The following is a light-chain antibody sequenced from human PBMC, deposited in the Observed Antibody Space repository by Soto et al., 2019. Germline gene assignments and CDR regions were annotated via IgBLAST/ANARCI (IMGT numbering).Light chain of an antibody. CDR3: QQSYSTPFT. V-gene: IGKV1-39*01. J-gene: IGKJ3*01. CDR2: AAS. CDR1: QSISTY. Sequence: DIQMTQSPSSLSASVGDRVTITCRASQSISTYLNWYQQKPGKAPKLLIYAASSLQSGGPSRFSGSGSGTDFTLPISSLQPEDSATYYCQQSYSTPFTFGPGTKVEIK.